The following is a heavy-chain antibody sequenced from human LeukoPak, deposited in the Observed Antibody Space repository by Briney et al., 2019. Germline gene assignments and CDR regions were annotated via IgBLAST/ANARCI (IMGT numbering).Heavy chain of an antibody. CDR2: TYYRSKWYN. V-gene: IGHV6-1*01. CDR3: ARVGFYDSSGYLHYYFDY. CDR1: GDSVSSNSAA. J-gene: IGHJ4*02. Sequence: SQTLSLTCAISGDSVSSNSAAWNWIRQSPSRGLEWLGRTYYRSKWYNDYAVSVRSRITINPDTSKNQFSLQLNSVTPEDTAVYYCARVGFYDSSGYLHYYFDYWGQGTLVTVSS. D-gene: IGHD3-22*01.